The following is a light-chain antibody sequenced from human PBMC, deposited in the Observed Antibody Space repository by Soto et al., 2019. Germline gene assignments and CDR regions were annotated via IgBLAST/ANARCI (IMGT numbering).Light chain of an antibody. J-gene: IGLJ1*01. CDR3: SSYTSSSTYV. Sequence: QSALTQPASVSGSPGQSITISCTGTSSDVGGYNYVSWYQQHPGKAPKLMIYDVSNRPSGVSNRFSGSKSGNTASLTISGLQAEDEADYSCSSYTSSSTYVFGTGNKVTVL. CDR2: DVS. CDR1: SSDVGGYNY. V-gene: IGLV2-14*01.